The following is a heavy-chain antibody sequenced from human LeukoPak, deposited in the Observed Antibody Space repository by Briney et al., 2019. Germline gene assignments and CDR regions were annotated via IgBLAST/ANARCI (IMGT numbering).Heavy chain of an antibody. V-gene: IGHV3-21*01. D-gene: IGHD3-22*01. Sequence: GGSLRLSCAASRFTFSTYSMNWVRQAPGKGLEWVSSISSSSSYIYYTDSVKGRFTISRDNAKNSLYLQMNSLRAEDTAVYYCARDLGQYYDTSDNWFDPWGQGTLVTVSS. CDR3: ARDLGQYYDTSDNWFDP. J-gene: IGHJ5*02. CDR1: RFTFSTYS. CDR2: ISSSSSYI.